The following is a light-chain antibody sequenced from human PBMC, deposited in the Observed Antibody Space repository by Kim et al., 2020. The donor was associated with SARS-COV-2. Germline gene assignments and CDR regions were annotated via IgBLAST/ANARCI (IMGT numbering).Light chain of an antibody. CDR1: SGYSNYK. Sequence: QPVLTQPPSASASLGASVTLTCTLSSGYSNYKVDWFQQRPGKGPRFVMRVGTGGIVGSKGDGIPDRFSVLGSGLNRYLTINNIQEEDESDYHCGADHGSESNFVYVFGTGTKVTVL. CDR2: VGTGGIVG. J-gene: IGLJ1*01. V-gene: IGLV9-49*03. CDR3: GADHGSESNFVYV.